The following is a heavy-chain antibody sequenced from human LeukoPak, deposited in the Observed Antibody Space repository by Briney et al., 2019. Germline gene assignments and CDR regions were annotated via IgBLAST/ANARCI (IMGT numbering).Heavy chain of an antibody. V-gene: IGHV4-61*02. Sequence: SETLSLTCTVSGDSISSGDYYWSWIRQPAGKGLEWIGRIYTSGSTNYNPSLKSRVTISVDTSKNQFSLKLSSVTAADTAVYFCARVYYGRTYDYWYFDLWGRGTLVTVSS. CDR1: GDSISSGDYY. CDR2: IYTSGST. CDR3: ARVYYGRTYDYWYFDL. J-gene: IGHJ2*01. D-gene: IGHD3-10*01.